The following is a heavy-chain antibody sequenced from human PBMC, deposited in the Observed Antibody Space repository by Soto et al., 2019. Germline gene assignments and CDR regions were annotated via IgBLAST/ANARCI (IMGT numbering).Heavy chain of an antibody. CDR1: GFTFSSYS. Sequence: EVQLVESGGGLVKPGGSLRLSCAASGFTFSSYSMNWVRQAPGKGLEWVSSISSSSSYIYYADSVKGRFTISRDNAKNSLYLQMNSLRAEDTAVYYCAREPSRDYYYYYYMDVWGKGTTVTVSS. D-gene: IGHD6-13*01. CDR2: ISSSSSYI. CDR3: AREPSRDYYYYYYMDV. V-gene: IGHV3-21*01. J-gene: IGHJ6*03.